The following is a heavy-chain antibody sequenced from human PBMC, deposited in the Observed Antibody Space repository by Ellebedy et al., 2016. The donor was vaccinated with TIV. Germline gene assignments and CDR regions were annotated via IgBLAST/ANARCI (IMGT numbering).Heavy chain of an antibody. D-gene: IGHD6-19*01. CDR1: GGSISSGSYY. CDR2: IYTSGST. V-gene: IGHV4-61*02. Sequence: SETLSLXCTVSGGSISSGSYYWSWIRQPAGKGLEWIGRIYTSGSTNYNPSLKSRVTMSVDTSKNQFSLKLSSVTAADTAVYYCARGEKQWLPRVHWFDPWGQGTLVTVSS. CDR3: ARGEKQWLPRVHWFDP. J-gene: IGHJ5*02.